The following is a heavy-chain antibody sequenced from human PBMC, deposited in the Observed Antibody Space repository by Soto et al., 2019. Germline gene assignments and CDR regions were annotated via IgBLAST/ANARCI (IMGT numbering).Heavy chain of an antibody. V-gene: IGHV3-23*01. D-gene: IGHD6-13*01. CDR1: GFTFRSCS. J-gene: IGHJ4*02. Sequence: GESLKISCAASGFTFRSCSMSWVRQAPRKELEWVSSITYTGVSTYYVDSVKGRFTISRDNSKDTLYLQMNSLRAEDTAIYYCAKASVWYPYFDTWGQGTLVTVSS. CDR2: ITYTGVST. CDR3: AKASVWYPYFDT.